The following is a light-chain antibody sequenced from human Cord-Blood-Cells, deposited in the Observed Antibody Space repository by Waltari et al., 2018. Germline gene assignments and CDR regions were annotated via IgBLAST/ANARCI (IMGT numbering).Light chain of an antibody. CDR3: QQYNSYSGN. CDR2: DAS. Sequence: DIQMTQSPSTLSASVGDRVTITCRASQSISSWLAWYQQKPGKAPKLLVYDASSLESGVPSRFSGSGYGTEFTLTISRLQPDDSATYYCQQYNSYSGNFGQGTKLEIK. J-gene: IGKJ2*01. V-gene: IGKV1-5*01. CDR1: QSISSW.